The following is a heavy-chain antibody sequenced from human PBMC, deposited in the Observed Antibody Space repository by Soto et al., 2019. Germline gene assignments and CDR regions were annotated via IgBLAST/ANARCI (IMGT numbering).Heavy chain of an antibody. CDR1: GFSLSTHGVG. Sequence: QITLKESGPPLVKPTQTLTLACTFSGFSLSTHGVGVGWIRQPPGKALEWLALIYWDDDKRYSPSLKRRLTITKDTSKNQVVLTVTNMDSVDTATYYCAHRMMGATYFDYWGQGTLVTVSS. D-gene: IGHD1-26*01. CDR3: AHRMMGATYFDY. V-gene: IGHV2-5*02. J-gene: IGHJ4*02. CDR2: IYWDDDK.